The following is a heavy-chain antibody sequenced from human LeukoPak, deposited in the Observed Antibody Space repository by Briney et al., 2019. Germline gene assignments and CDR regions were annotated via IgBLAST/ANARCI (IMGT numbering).Heavy chain of an antibody. J-gene: IGHJ4*02. V-gene: IGHV3-30*18. CDR1: GFTFSSYG. CDR3: AKAGLPATVVEGGFDY. Sequence: PGGSLRLSCAASGFTFSSYGMHWVRQAPGKGLEWVAVISYDGNNKYYADSVKGRFTISRDNSKNTLYLQMNSLRAEDTAVYYCAKAGLPATVVEGGFDYWGQGTLVTVSS. D-gene: IGHD4-17*01. CDR2: ISYDGNNK.